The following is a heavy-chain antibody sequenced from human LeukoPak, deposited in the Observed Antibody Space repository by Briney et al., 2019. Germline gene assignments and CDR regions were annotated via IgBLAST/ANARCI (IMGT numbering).Heavy chain of an antibody. CDR1: GGSISSYY. CDR3: ARAYCVGDCTVLHIYFDN. CDR2: IYYSGST. Sequence: SETLSLTCTVSGGSISSYYWSWIRQPPGKGLEWIGYIYYSGSTNYNPSLKSRVTISVDTSKNQFSLKLSSVTAADTAVYYCARAYCVGDCTVLHIYFDNWGQGTLVTVSS. J-gene: IGHJ4*02. V-gene: IGHV4-59*01. D-gene: IGHD2-21*02.